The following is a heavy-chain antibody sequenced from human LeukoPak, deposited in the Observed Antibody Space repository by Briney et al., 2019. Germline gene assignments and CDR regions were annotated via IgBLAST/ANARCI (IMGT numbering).Heavy chain of an antibody. V-gene: IGHV1-8*03. CDR3: ARVADSGYDSRGYFDS. Sequence: EASVKVSCKASGYTFISYDINWVRQASGQGLEWMGWMNPNSGNTGYAQKFQGRVTITRNTSISTAYMELSSLRSEDTAVYYCARVADSGYDSRGYFDSWGQGTLVTVSS. CDR2: MNPNSGNT. J-gene: IGHJ4*02. CDR1: GYTFISYD. D-gene: IGHD5-12*01.